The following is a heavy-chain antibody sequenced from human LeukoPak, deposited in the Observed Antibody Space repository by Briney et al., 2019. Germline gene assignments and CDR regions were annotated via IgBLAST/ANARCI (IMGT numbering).Heavy chain of an antibody. Sequence: SETLSLTCTVSGGSISSYYWSWIRQPPGKGLEWIGYIYYSGSTNYNPSLKSRVTISVDTSKNQFSLKLSSVTATDTAVYYCARVMAVPAALDAFDIWGQGTMVTVSS. CDR2: IYYSGST. CDR1: GGSISSYY. CDR3: ARVMAVPAALDAFDI. J-gene: IGHJ3*02. V-gene: IGHV4-59*08. D-gene: IGHD2-2*01.